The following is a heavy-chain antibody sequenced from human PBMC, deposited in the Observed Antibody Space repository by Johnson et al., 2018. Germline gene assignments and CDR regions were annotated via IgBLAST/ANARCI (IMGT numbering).Heavy chain of an antibody. CDR1: GFSFSSYN. D-gene: IGHD3-10*01. Sequence: EVQLLESGGGLVQPGGSLRLSCAASGFSFSSYNMNWVRQAPGKGLESVSYISSRRGTIYYADSVRGRSTITRDNAKNSLYLQMNSLRDEETGVYYCARDITMVRGVEGYDYGMEVWGQGTTVTVSS. CDR3: ARDITMVRGVEGYDYGMEV. V-gene: IGHV3-48*02. J-gene: IGHJ6*02. CDR2: ISSRRGTI.